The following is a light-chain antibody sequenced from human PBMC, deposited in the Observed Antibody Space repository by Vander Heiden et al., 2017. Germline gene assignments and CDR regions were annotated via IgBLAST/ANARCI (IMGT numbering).Light chain of an antibody. CDR2: EVT. J-gene: IGLJ1*01. Sequence: QSALTQPASVSGSPGQSITISCTGTSSDVGSYNFVSWYQQHPGEAPKLMIYEVTKRPSGVSNRFSGSKSGNTASLTISGLQPEDEADYYCCSYAGSSTFYVFGTGTKVTVL. CDR3: CSYAGSSTFYV. CDR1: SSDVGSYNF. V-gene: IGLV2-23*02.